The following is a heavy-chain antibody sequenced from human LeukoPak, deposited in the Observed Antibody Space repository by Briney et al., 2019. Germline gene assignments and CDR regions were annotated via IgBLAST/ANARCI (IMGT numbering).Heavy chain of an antibody. J-gene: IGHJ4*02. D-gene: IGHD4-17*01. CDR2: IYYSGST. V-gene: IGHV4-30-4*01. CDR3: ARGGTVTTVPL. CDR1: GASISSGDYY. Sequence: SQTLSLTCTVSGASISSGDYYWSWIRQPPGKGLEWIGYIYYSGSTYYNPSLKSRVTISVDTSKNQFSLKLSSVTAADTAVYYCARGGTVTTVPLWGQGTLVTVSS.